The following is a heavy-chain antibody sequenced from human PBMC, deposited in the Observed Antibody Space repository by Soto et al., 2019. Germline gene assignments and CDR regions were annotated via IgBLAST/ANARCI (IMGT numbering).Heavy chain of an antibody. V-gene: IGHV5-51*01. Sequence: GESLKTSCKGSGYSFTRYWNGLVRQIPRKGLEWVGIIYPGDSDTRYSPYFQGQVTISVDKSIDTSYLQWSSLKASETAVYYGARLGDFWSSAYYYGIDVWGQGTTVTVSS. D-gene: IGHD3-3*01. CDR2: IYPGDSDT. J-gene: IGHJ6*02. CDR3: ARLGDFWSSAYYYGIDV. CDR1: GYSFTRYW.